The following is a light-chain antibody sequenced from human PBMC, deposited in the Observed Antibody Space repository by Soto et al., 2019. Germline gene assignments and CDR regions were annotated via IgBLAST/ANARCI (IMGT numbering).Light chain of an antibody. Sequence: QSVLTQPASVSGSLGQSITISCTGTSSDVGGYNYVSWYQQHPGKAPKLMIYEVSNRPSGVSNRFSGSKSGNTASLTISGLQAEDEADYYCSSYTSSSTLPVVFGGGTKVTVL. J-gene: IGLJ2*01. CDR3: SSYTSSSTLPVV. CDR2: EVS. CDR1: SSDVGGYNY. V-gene: IGLV2-14*01.